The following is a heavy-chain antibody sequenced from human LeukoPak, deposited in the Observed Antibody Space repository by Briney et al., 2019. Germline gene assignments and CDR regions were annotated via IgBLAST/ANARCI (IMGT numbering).Heavy chain of an antibody. Sequence: PGGSLRLSCAASGFTFSRNAMGWVRQAPGKGLEWVSAISGSGGGTYYADSVKGRFTISRDNSKNTLYLQMNSLRAEDTAVYYCAKAVQWLVLGYWGQGTLVTVPS. CDR2: ISGSGGGT. J-gene: IGHJ4*02. CDR3: AKAVQWLVLGY. D-gene: IGHD6-19*01. V-gene: IGHV3-23*01. CDR1: GFTFSRNA.